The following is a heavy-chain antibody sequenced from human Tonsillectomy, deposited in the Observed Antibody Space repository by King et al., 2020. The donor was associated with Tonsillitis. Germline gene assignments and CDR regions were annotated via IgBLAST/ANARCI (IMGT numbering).Heavy chain of an antibody. CDR1: GYTFTGYY. Sequence: QLVQSGAEVKKPGASVKVSCKASGYTFTGYYMHWVRQAPGQGLEWMGWINPNSVGTNYAQKFQGRVTMTRDTSISTAYMELSRLRSDDTAMYYCARGYERPYGMDVWGQGTTVTVSS. CDR3: ARGYERPYGMDV. V-gene: IGHV1-2*02. D-gene: IGHD3-16*01. CDR2: INPNSVGT. J-gene: IGHJ6*02.